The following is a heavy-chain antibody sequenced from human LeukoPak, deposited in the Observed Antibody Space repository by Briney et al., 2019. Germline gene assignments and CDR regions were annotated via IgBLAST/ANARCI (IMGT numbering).Heavy chain of an antibody. V-gene: IGHV4-61*02. D-gene: IGHD1-26*01. CDR2: IYTSGST. CDR3: TQGGELMNY. Sequence: SETLSLTCTVSDYSISSGYYWTWIRQPAGKGLEWIGRIYTSGSTNYNPSLKSRVTISIDASKNQFSLRLSSVTAADTAVYYCTQGGELMNYWGQGTLVTVSS. CDR1: DYSISSGYY. J-gene: IGHJ4*02.